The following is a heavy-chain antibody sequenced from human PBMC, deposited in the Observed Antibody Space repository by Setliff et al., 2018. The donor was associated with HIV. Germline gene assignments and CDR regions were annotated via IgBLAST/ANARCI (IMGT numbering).Heavy chain of an antibody. J-gene: IGHJ4*02. CDR1: GFTLSTYG. CDR2: ILYDESDK. D-gene: IGHD6-6*01. V-gene: IGHV3-30*18. CDR3: AKVSSPYTTSSFVLDY. Sequence: PGGSLRLSCAASGFTLSTYGMYWVRQAPGKGLEWVAVILYDESDKYYADSVKGRFTISRDNSKNTVYLQMNSLRLEDTAEYYCAKVSSPYTTSSFVLDYWGQGTLVTVSS.